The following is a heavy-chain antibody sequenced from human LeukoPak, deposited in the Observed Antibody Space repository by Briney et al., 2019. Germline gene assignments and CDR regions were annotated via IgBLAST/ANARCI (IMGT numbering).Heavy chain of an antibody. V-gene: IGHV3-7*02. D-gene: IGHD2-2*01. J-gene: IGHJ4*02. CDR3: ARVGGHCTSTSCPPPDY. CDR1: EFTFSSYW. CDR2: IQQDGSEK. Sequence: PGGSLRLSCVASEFTFSSYWMSWVRQAPGKGREGVANIQQDGSEKYYVDSVTGRFTISRDNAKSSVFLQMNSLRAEDTAVYYCARVGGHCTSTSCPPPDYWGQGTLVTVSS.